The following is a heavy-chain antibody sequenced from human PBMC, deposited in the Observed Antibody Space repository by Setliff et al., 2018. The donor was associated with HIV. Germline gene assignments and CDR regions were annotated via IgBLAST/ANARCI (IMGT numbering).Heavy chain of an antibody. CDR3: AKDTTAADY. CDR2: IWYDGSDE. J-gene: IGHJ4*02. V-gene: IGHV3-33*06. CDR1: GFTFSSYG. Sequence: GGSLRLSCTASGFTFSSYGMNWVRQTPGKGLEWVAVIWYDGSDEYYADSVKGRFTISRDDSKNTVYLQMNSLRAEDTAVYYCAKDTTAADYWGQGTLVTVSS. D-gene: IGHD4-4*01.